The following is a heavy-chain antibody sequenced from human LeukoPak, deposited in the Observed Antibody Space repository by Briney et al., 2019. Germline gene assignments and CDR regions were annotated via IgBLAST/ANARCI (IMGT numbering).Heavy chain of an antibody. V-gene: IGHV3-53*01. D-gene: IGHD2/OR15-2a*01. Sequence: PGGSQRLSCAASGLTVSSSYMSWVRQAPGKGLEWVSIIYNDGSTYYADSMKGRFTISRDNSKNTLYLQVNSLRAEDTAMYYCARNILFAFDIWGQGTMVTVSS. J-gene: IGHJ3*02. CDR1: GLTVSSSY. CDR2: IYNDGST. CDR3: ARNILFAFDI.